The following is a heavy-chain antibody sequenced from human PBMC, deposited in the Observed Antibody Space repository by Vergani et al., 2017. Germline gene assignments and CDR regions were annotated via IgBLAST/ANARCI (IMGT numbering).Heavy chain of an antibody. Sequence: QVQLQESGPGLVKPSQTLSLTCTVSGDSITSGAYYWSWIRQHPGKGLEWNGYIFHSGGAYYNPSLESRVSITVDTSKNEFSLRVTSVTAADTAVYYCAREATLAYYYMDVWGKGTTVTVSS. CDR1: GDSITSGAYY. CDR2: IFHSGGA. CDR3: AREATLAYYYMDV. J-gene: IGHJ6*03. V-gene: IGHV4-31*03.